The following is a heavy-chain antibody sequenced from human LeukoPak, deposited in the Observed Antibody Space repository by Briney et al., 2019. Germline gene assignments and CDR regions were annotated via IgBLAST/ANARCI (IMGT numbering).Heavy chain of an antibody. D-gene: IGHD3-10*01. V-gene: IGHV4-38-2*02. CDR2: IYHSGST. J-gene: IGHJ4*02. CDR1: GYSISSGYY. Sequence: SETLSLTCTVSGYSISSGYYWGWIRQPPGKGLEWIGSIYHSGSTYYNPSLKSRVTISVDTSKNQFSLKLSSVTAADTAVYYCATDTYGSGSYRYFDYWGQGTLVTVSS. CDR3: ATDTYGSGSYRYFDY.